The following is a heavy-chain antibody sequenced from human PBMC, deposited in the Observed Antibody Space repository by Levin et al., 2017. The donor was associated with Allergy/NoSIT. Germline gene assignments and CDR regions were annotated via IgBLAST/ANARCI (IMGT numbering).Heavy chain of an antibody. Sequence: SCAVSGGSISSGGYSWSWIRQPPGKGLEWIGYIYHSGSTYYNPSLKSRVTISVDRSKNQFSLKLSSVTAADTAVYYCARDVGKEAPAFDIWGQGTMVTVSS. CDR1: GGSISSGGYS. CDR3: ARDVGKEAPAFDI. J-gene: IGHJ3*02. D-gene: IGHD4-23*01. V-gene: IGHV4-30-2*01. CDR2: IYHSGST.